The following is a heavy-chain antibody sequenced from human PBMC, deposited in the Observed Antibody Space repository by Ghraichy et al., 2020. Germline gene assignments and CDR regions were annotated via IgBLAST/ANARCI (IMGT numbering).Heavy chain of an antibody. CDR2: IYYSGST. CDR1: GGSISSSSYY. Sequence: SQTLSLTCTVSGGSISSSSYYWGWIRQPPGKGLEWIGSIYYSGSTYYNPSLKSRVTISVDTSKNQFSLKLSSVTAADTAVYYCARQPLGRGWQQFKDWYFDLWGRGTLVTVSS. D-gene: IGHD5-24*01. CDR3: ARQPLGRGWQQFKDWYFDL. V-gene: IGHV4-39*01. J-gene: IGHJ2*01.